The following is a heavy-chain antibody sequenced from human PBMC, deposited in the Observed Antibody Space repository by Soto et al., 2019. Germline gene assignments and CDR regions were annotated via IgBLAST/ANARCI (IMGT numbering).Heavy chain of an antibody. D-gene: IGHD3-22*01. Sequence: GGSLRLSCAASGFTFSRYAMSWVRQAPGKGLEWVSAISGSGGSTYYADSVKGRFTISRDNSKNTLYLQMNSLRAEDTAVYYCAKDLYYYDSSGPMNDYWGQGTLVNVSS. CDR1: GFTFSRYA. CDR2: ISGSGGST. J-gene: IGHJ4*02. CDR3: AKDLYYYDSSGPMNDY. V-gene: IGHV3-23*01.